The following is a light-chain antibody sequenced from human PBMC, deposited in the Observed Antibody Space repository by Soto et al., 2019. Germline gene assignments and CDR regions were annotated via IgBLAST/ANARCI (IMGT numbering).Light chain of an antibody. CDR2: DVS. CDR1: STDVGRYNY. Sequence: SLLTQPAPVSGSPGQSITISRTGTSTDVGRYNYVSWYQQHPGKAPKLMVYDVSNRPSWVSNRFSGSKSGITASLTILGLQAEDEADYYCTSYTSDSTYFFGTGTKVTVL. CDR3: TSYTSDSTYF. V-gene: IGLV2-14*01. J-gene: IGLJ1*01.